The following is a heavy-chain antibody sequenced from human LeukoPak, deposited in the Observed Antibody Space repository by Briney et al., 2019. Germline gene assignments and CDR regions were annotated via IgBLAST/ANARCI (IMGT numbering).Heavy chain of an antibody. Sequence: PGGSLRLSCAASGFSFSDHEMNWVRQAPGKGLEWVSYLSSSGNAYYADSVKGRFTISRDNSKNSLYLQLNSLRDEDTAVYYCAREGPRRDLGYWGQGVLVTISS. CDR1: GFSFSDHE. CDR3: AREGPRRDLGY. J-gene: IGHJ4*02. CDR2: LSSSGNA. V-gene: IGHV3-69-1*01.